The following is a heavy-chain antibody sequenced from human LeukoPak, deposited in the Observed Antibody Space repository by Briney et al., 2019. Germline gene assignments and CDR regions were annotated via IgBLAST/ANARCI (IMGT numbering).Heavy chain of an antibody. V-gene: IGHV5-51*01. D-gene: IGHD3-22*01. CDR1: GYSFTSYW. CDR2: IYPDDSDT. J-gene: IGHJ3*02. CDR3: AWPNYDSSGPDAFDI. Sequence: GESLKISCKGSGYSFTSYWIGWVRQMPGKGLEWMGIIYPDDSDTRYSPSFQGQVTISADKSISTAYLQWSSLKASDTAMYYCAWPNYDSSGPDAFDIWGQGTMVTVSS.